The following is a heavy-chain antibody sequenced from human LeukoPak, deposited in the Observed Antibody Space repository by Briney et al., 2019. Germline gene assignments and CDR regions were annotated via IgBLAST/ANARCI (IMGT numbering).Heavy chain of an antibody. D-gene: IGHD3-10*01. J-gene: IGHJ3*02. Sequence: SETLSLTCTVSGGSISSYYWSWIRQPPGKGLEWSGDIYYSGSTNYNPSLKSRDTLSVDTSKNQFSPKLSSVSAADTAVYYCARVPPLLWFGDPVTVFDICGQGTMVTVSS. CDR2: IYYSGST. V-gene: IGHV4-59*01. CDR1: GGSISSYY. CDR3: ARVPPLLWFGDPVTVFDI.